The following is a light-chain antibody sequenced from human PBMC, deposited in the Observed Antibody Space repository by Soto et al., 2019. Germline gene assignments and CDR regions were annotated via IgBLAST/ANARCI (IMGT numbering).Light chain of an antibody. V-gene: IGLV2-11*01. CDR2: DLN. J-gene: IGLJ2*01. CDR1: SSDVSAYDY. CDR3: CSYAGTYPFVV. Sequence: QSALTQPRSVSGSPGQSVTISCTGTSSDVSAYDYVSWYQHRPGKPPKLMIYDLNKRPSGVPDRFSGSKSGTTASLTISGLQAEDEAAYYCCSYAGTYPFVVFGGGTKLTVL.